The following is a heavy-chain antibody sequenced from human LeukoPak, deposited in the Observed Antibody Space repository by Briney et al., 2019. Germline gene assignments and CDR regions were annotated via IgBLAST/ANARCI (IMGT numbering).Heavy chain of an antibody. V-gene: IGHV3-21*01. CDR3: ARYYCGSTSCYATAGY. CDR2: ISSSTTYI. J-gene: IGHJ4*02. D-gene: IGHD2-2*01. CDR1: GFTFRSFS. Sequence: PGGSLRLSCAASGFTFRSFSMNWVRQAPGKGLEWVSFISSSTTYIYYADSVKGRFTLSKDDAKNSLYLQMNNLRAEDTAVTSCARYYCGSTSCYATAGYWGQGTLVTVSS.